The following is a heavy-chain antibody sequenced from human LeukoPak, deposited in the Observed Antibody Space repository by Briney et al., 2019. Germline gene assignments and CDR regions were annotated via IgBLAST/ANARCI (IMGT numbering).Heavy chain of an antibody. D-gene: IGHD4-17*01. CDR3: AKTDYGDYGAFNI. Sequence: SETLSLTCTVSGGSISSYYWSWIRQPPGKGLEWIGYIYYSGTTYYNPSLKSRVTISLGTSNNHFSLKLSSVTASDTAVYWCAKTDYGDYGAFNIWGQGTMVTVSS. CDR2: IYYSGTT. J-gene: IGHJ3*02. V-gene: IGHV4-59*08. CDR1: GGSISSYY.